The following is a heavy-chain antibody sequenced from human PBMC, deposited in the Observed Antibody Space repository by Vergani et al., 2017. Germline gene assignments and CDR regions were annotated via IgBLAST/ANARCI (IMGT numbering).Heavy chain of an antibody. CDR2: TYYRSKWYT. CDR1: GDSVSSNSAA. J-gene: IGHJ6*03. Sequence: QVQLLQSGPGLVKPSQTLLITCAISGDSVSSNSAAWIWNRQSPARGLEWLGRTYYRSKWYTDYAESVKSRITINPDTSKYQFSLQLNSVTPEDTAVYYCARDCPPYYYYIDVWGKGTTVTVSS. V-gene: IGHV6-1*01. CDR3: ARDCPPYYYYIDV.